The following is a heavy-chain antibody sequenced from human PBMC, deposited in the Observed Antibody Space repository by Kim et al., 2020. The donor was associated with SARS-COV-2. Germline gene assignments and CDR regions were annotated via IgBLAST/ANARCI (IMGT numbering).Heavy chain of an antibody. V-gene: IGHV3-64*01. CDR1: GFTFSSYA. Sequence: GSLRLSCAASGFTFSSYAMHWVRQAPGKGLEYVSAISSNGGSTYYANSVKGRFTISRDNSKNTLYLQMGSLRAEDMAVYYCARVSRVWYDSSSWRWMEDENYYYDMDVWGKGTTVTVSS. J-gene: IGHJ6*03. CDR3: ARVSRVWYDSSSWRWMEDENYYYDMDV. D-gene: IGHD6-13*01. CDR2: ISSNGGST.